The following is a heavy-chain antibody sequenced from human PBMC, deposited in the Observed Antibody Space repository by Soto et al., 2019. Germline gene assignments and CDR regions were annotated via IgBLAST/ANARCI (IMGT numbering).Heavy chain of an antibody. CDR2: IIPLFGIP. D-gene: IGHD2-15*01. V-gene: IGHV1-69*17. CDR1: GLTYSSHV. J-gene: IGHJ5*02. CDR3: ARGVVDTNVVFKWFDP. Sequence: QVQLVQSGPEVKRPGSSVKVSCEASGLTYSSHVISWVRQAPGQGLEWMGGIIPLFGIPNYAQKFQGRLTSTADKSTSTAYMELSSLRSEDTAVYYCARGVVDTNVVFKWFDPWGQGTLVTVSS.